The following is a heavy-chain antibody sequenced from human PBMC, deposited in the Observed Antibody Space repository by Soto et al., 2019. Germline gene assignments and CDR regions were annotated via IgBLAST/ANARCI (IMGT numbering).Heavy chain of an antibody. CDR1: GYSISNNDW. CDR3: ASSGYSHDY. CDR2: IYSSGST. J-gene: IGHJ4*02. Sequence: SETLSLTCAVSGYSISNNDWWGWIRQPPGKGLEWIGYIYSSGSTYYNPSLKSRVTMSVDTSKNQFSLELSSVTAVDTAVYYCASSGYSHDYWGQGTLVTVSS. D-gene: IGHD5-18*01. V-gene: IGHV4-28*01.